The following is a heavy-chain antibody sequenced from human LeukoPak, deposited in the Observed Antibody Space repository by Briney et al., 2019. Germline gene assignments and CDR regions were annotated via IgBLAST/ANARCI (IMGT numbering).Heavy chain of an antibody. V-gene: IGHV4-31*03. J-gene: IGHJ6*02. CDR3: ARECITMVRGGAVYSYGMGV. Sequence: SETLSLTCTVSGGSVSSGGYYWSWIRQHPGKGLEWIGYIYYSGSTYYNPSLKSRVTISVDTSKNQFSLKLSSVTAADTAVYYCARECITMVRGGAVYSYGMGVWGQGTTVTVSS. CDR2: IYYSGST. D-gene: IGHD3-10*01. CDR1: GGSVSSGGYY.